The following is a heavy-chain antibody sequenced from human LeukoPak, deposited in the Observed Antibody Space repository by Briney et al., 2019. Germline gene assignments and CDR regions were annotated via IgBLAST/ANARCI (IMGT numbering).Heavy chain of an antibody. CDR3: ARRVYSSGWYYFDY. Sequence: NLGESLKISCKGSGYTFTSYWIGWVRQMPGKGLEWMVIIYPGDPDTRYSPSFQGQVTISADKSISTAYLQWSSLKASDTAMYYCARRVYSSGWYYFDYWGQGTLVTVSS. CDR1: GYTFTSYW. D-gene: IGHD6-19*01. V-gene: IGHV5-51*01. J-gene: IGHJ4*02. CDR2: IYPGDPDT.